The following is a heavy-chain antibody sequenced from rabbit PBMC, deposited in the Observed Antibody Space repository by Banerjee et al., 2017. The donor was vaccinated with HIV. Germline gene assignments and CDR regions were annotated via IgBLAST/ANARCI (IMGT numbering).Heavy chain of an antibody. Sequence: WIGCIYTGDGSAYYASWAKGRFTISKTSSTTVTLQMTSLTAADTATYFCARDLYGGNSYLSYYGMDLWGPGTLVTVS. CDR3: ARDLYGGNSYLSYYGMDL. J-gene: IGHJ6*01. V-gene: IGHV1S40*01. CDR2: IYTGDGSA. D-gene: IGHD8-1*01.